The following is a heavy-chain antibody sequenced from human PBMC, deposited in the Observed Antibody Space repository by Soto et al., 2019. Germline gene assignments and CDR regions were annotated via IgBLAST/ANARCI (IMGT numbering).Heavy chain of an antibody. J-gene: IGHJ4*02. CDR1: GDTFSSYA. V-gene: IGHV1-69*13. Sequence: SVKVSCKASGDTFSSYAISWVRQAPGHGLEWMGGIIPLYGTTNYAQKFQDRVTITADESTSTAYMELSSLTSDDTAVYYCARDRLWDYGDYGIDYWGQGTLVTVSS. D-gene: IGHD4-17*01. CDR3: ARDRLWDYGDYGIDY. CDR2: IIPLYGTT.